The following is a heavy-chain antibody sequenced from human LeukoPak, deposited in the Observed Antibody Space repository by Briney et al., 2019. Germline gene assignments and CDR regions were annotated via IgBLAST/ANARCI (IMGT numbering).Heavy chain of an antibody. CDR1: GFTFSSYG. CDR2: IRYDGSNK. V-gene: IGHV3-30*02. D-gene: IGHD3-9*01. CDR3: AKDQGYHYDILTGEDY. Sequence: GGSLRLSCAASGFTFSSYGMHWVRQAPGKGLEWVAFIRYDGSNKYYADSVKGRFTISRDNSKNTLYLQMNSLRAEDTAVYYCAKDQGYHYDILTGEDYWGQGTLVTVSS. J-gene: IGHJ4*02.